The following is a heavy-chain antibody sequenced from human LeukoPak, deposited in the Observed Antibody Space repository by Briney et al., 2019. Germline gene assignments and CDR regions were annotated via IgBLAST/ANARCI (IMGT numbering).Heavy chain of an antibody. D-gene: IGHD2-2*02. V-gene: IGHV1-69*13. J-gene: IGHJ5*02. CDR3: ASVGGCSSTSCYRAGWFDP. CDR2: IIPIFGTA. Sequence: SVKVSCKASGGTFSSYAISWVRQAPGQGLEWMGGIIPIFGTANCAQKFQGRVTITADESTSTAYMELSSLRSEDTAVYYCASVGGCSSTSCYRAGWFDPWGQGTLVTVSS. CDR1: GGTFSSYA.